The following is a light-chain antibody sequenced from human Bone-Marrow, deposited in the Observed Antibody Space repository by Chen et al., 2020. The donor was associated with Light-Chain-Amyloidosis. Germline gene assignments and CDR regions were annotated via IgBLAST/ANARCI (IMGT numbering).Light chain of an antibody. CDR3: SSYTSSSTYV. J-gene: IGLJ1*01. V-gene: IGLV3-1*01. CDR2: QDS. Sequence: SYELTQPPSVSVSPGQTASLPCSGDKLGSKYASWYQQKPGQSPVLVIYQDSNRPSGIPERFSGSNSGNTASLTISGLQAEDEADYYCSSYTSSSTYVFGTGTKVTVL. CDR1: KLGSKY.